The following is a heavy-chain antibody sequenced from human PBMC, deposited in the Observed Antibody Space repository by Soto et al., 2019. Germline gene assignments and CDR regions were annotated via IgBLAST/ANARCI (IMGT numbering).Heavy chain of an antibody. CDR1: GGTFSSYA. D-gene: IGHD2-15*01. CDR2: IIPIFGTA. V-gene: IGHV1-69*13. CDR3: ARGGRVVAATGYYYYGMDV. Sequence: SVKVSCKASGGTFSSYAISWVRQAPGQGLEWMGGIIPIFGTANYAQRFQGRVTITADESTSTAYMELSSLRSEDTAVYYCARGGRVVAATGYYYYGMDVWGQGTTVTVSS. J-gene: IGHJ6*02.